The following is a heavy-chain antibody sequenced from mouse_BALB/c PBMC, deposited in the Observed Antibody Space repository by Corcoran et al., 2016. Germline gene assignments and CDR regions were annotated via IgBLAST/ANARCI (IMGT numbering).Heavy chain of an antibody. CDR1: GYTFTNYG. V-gene: IGHV9-1*02. Sequence: QIQLVQSGPELKKPGETVKISCKASGYTFTNYGMNWVKQAPGKGLKWMGWINTYTGEPTYADDFKGRFAFSLETSASTAYLQINNLKNEDMATYFCARYAHDGYLYAMDYWGQGTSVTVSS. D-gene: IGHD2-3*01. CDR2: INTYTGEP. J-gene: IGHJ4*01. CDR3: ARYAHDGYLYAMDY.